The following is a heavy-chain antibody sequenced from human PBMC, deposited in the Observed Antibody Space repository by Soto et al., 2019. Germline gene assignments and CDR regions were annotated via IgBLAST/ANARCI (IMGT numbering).Heavy chain of an antibody. CDR1: GFTFDDYA. J-gene: IGHJ3*02. CDR2: ISWNSGSI. D-gene: IGHD3-10*01. Sequence: GGSLRLSCAASGFTFDDYAMHWVRQAPGKGLEWVSGISWNSGSIGYADSVKGRFTISRDNAKNSLYLQMNSLRAEDTALYYCAKGRPWVDFGSPDLDAFDIWGQGTMVTVSS. CDR3: AKGRPWVDFGSPDLDAFDI. V-gene: IGHV3-9*01.